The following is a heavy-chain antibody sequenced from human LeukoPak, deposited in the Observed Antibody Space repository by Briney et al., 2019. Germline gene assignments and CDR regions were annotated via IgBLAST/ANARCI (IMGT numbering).Heavy chain of an antibody. J-gene: IGHJ6*02. CDR3: AKTPLASFSYYYGMDV. V-gene: IGHV3-23*01. CDR1: GFSFSSYD. Sequence: PGGSLRLSCAASGFSFSSYDMNWVRQAPGKGLEWVSGINGSGGTTYYTDSVKGRLTISRDNSKNTLYLQMNSLRVEDTAVYYCAKTPLASFSYYYGMDVWGQGTTVTVSS. CDR2: INGSGGTT.